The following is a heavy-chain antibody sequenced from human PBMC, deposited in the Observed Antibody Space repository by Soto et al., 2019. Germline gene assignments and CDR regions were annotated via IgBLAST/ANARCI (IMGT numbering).Heavy chain of an antibody. V-gene: IGHV1-18*01. J-gene: IGHJ4*02. CDR1: GYTFSNYG. CDR2: ISAYSGDT. CDR3: ARDVVAITTGGPDC. D-gene: IGHD3-22*01. Sequence: QVQLVQSGAEVKKPGASVKVSCKASGYTFSNYGISWVRQAPGQGLEWLGWISAYSGDTNFAQRFQGRVTMTTDTSTSTAYMELRSLTSDDTALYYCARDVVAITTGGPDCWGQGTLVTVSS.